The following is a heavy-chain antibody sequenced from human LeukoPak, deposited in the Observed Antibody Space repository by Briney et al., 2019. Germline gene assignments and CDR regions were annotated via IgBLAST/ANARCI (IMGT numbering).Heavy chain of an antibody. CDR3: ARDFSGSGWYDFDY. V-gene: IGHV1-69*01. CDR2: IIPIFGTA. CDR1: GGTFSSYA. D-gene: IGHD6-19*01. J-gene: IGHJ4*02. Sequence: ASVKVSCKASGGTFSSYAISWVRQAPGQGLEWMGGIIPIFGTANYAQKFQGRVTITANESTSTAYMELSSLRSEDTAVYYCARDFSGSGWYDFDYWGQGTLVTVSS.